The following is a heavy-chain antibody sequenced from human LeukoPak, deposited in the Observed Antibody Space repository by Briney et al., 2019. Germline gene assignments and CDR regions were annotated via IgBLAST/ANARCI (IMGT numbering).Heavy chain of an antibody. CDR1: GFTYSSYA. J-gene: IGHJ4*02. CDR3: ARGAPIWFGELLLPDY. D-gene: IGHD3-10*01. V-gene: IGHV3-30*04. CDR2: ISYDGSNK. Sequence: GRSLRLSCAPSGFTYSSYAMHWVRQAPGKGLEWVAVISYDGSNKYYADSVKGRFTISRDNSKNTLYLQMNSLRAEDTAVYYCARGAPIWFGELLLPDYWGQGTLVTVSS.